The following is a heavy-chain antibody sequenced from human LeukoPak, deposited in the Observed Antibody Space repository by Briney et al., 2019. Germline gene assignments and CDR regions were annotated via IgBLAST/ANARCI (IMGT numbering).Heavy chain of an antibody. Sequence: PGRSLRLSCAASGFTFDDYAMRWVRQAPGKGLEWVSGISWNSGSIGYADSVKGRFTISRDNAKNSLYLQINSLRADDTALYYCAKDIGSSSGRGFDYWGQGTLVTVSS. CDR1: GFTFDDYA. D-gene: IGHD6-6*01. J-gene: IGHJ4*02. CDR3: AKDIGSSSGRGFDY. V-gene: IGHV3-9*01. CDR2: ISWNSGSI.